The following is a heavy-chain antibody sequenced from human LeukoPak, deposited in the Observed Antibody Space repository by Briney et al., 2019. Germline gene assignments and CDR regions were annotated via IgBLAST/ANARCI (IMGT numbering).Heavy chain of an antibody. CDR1: GFTFSNYG. CDR3: ARDRETTVVTGLAFDI. Sequence: GGSLRLSCAASGFTFSNYGMHWVRQAPGKGLEWVAFIRYDESNKYYADSVKGRFTISRDNAKNSLYLQMNSLRAEDTAVYYCARDRETTVVTGLAFDIWGQGTMVTVSS. CDR2: IRYDESNK. J-gene: IGHJ3*02. D-gene: IGHD4-23*01. V-gene: IGHV3-30*02.